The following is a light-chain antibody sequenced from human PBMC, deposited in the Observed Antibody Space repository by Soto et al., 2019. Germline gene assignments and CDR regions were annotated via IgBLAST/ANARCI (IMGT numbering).Light chain of an antibody. CDR2: AAS. Sequence: DIQMTQSPSVLSASVGDTVTITCRASQSISSYLNWYQQKPGKAPKLLIYAASSLQSGVPSRFSGSGSGTDFTLTISSLQPEDFATYYCQQSYSTPYITFGQGTRLEIK. CDR1: QSISSY. J-gene: IGKJ5*01. V-gene: IGKV1-39*01. CDR3: QQSYSTPYIT.